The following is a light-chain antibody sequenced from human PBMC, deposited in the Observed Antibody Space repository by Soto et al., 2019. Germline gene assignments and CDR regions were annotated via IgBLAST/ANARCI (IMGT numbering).Light chain of an antibody. CDR1: SSDVGGYNY. CDR2: EVS. Sequence: QSALTQPPSASGSPGQSVTISCTGTSSDVGGYNYVSWYQQHPGKAPKLMIYEVSKRPSGVPDRFSGSKSGNTVSLTVSGLQAEDEADYYCSSYAGXNNLLAFGSGTKVTVL. CDR3: SSYAGXNNLLA. J-gene: IGLJ1*01. V-gene: IGLV2-8*01.